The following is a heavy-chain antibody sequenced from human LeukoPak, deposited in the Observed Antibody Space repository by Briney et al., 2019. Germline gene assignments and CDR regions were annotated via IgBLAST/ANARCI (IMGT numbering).Heavy chain of an antibody. D-gene: IGHD1-1*01. CDR2: LYNDGST. V-gene: IGHV4-59*02. CDR1: GGSVSGYY. CDR3: ARAQLELRI. Sequence: SETLSLTCTVSGGSVSGYYWSWIRQPPGKGLEWIGYLYNDGSTSYYSSLKRRVTISVDTSKNQFSLKLSSVTAADTAVYYCARAQLELRIWGQGTLVTVSS. J-gene: IGHJ4*02.